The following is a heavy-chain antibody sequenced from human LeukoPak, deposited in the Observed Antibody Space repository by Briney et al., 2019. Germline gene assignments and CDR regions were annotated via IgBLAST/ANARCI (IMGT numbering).Heavy chain of an antibody. D-gene: IGHD1-26*01. CDR3: TRASGSYSNFDY. V-gene: IGHV3-11*04. Sequence: GGSLRLSCAASGFTFSDNYMTWVRQAPGKGLEWLSYISGNGGVIQYADPVRGRFTISRDNSKTTLDLHMENLRIEDTAVYYCTRASGSYSNFDYWGQGTLVTVSS. CDR1: GFTFSDNY. J-gene: IGHJ4*02. CDR2: ISGNGGVI.